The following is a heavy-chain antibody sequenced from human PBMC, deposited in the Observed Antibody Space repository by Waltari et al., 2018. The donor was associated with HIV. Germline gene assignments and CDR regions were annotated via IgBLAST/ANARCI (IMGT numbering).Heavy chain of an antibody. CDR1: GFTFSSYG. V-gene: IGHV3-30*18. CDR2: ISYDGRNR. Sequence: QVQLVESGGGVVQPGRSLRLSCAASGFTFSSYGMHWVRQAPGKGVEWVEVISYDGRNRYYADSEKGQFTISRDKSKTSLYLPMNRLRAEDKAGYYCAKAGIAARRFRFDYGMDVWGQGTTVTVSS. J-gene: IGHJ6*02. D-gene: IGHD6-6*01. CDR3: AKAGIAARRFRFDYGMDV.